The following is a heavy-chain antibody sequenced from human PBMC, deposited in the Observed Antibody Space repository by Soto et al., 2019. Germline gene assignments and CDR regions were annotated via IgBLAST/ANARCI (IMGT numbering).Heavy chain of an antibody. Sequence: ASVKVSCKASGYTFTSYYMHWVRQAPGQGLEWMGIINPSGGSTSYAQKFQGRVTMTRDTSTSTVYMELSSLRSEDTAVYYCAGTSMIVGQAAQSGAFDIWGQGTMVTVSS. V-gene: IGHV1-46*01. CDR3: AGTSMIVGQAAQSGAFDI. CDR1: GYTFTSYY. J-gene: IGHJ3*02. CDR2: INPSGGST. D-gene: IGHD3-22*01.